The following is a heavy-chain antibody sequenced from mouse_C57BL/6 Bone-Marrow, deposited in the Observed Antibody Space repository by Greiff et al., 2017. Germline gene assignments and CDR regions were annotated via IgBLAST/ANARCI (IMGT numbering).Heavy chain of an antibody. CDR2: ISDGGSYT. CDR1: GFTFSSYA. V-gene: IGHV5-4*01. J-gene: IGHJ3*01. D-gene: IGHD2-4*01. Sequence: EVQGVESGGGLVKPGGSLKLSCAASGFTFSSYAMSWVRQTPEKRLEWVATISDGGSYTYYPDNVKGRFTISRDNAKNNLYLQMSHLKSEDTAMYYCARDKGYDYDGFAYWGQGTLVTVSA. CDR3: ARDKGYDYDGFAY.